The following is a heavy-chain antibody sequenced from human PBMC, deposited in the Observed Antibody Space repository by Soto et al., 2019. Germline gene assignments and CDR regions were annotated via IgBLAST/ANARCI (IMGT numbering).Heavy chain of an antibody. J-gene: IGHJ6*02. D-gene: IGHD6-13*01. CDR3: AKKSRTVLQLVPVRMDV. CDR2: ISYDVSNK. CDR1: GFTFSSYG. V-gene: IGHV3-30*18. Sequence: XVCLRLSCAACGFTFSSYGMHWVRQAPGKGLEWVAVISYDVSNKYYADSVKGRFTISRDNSKNTLYLQMNSLRAEGTAVYYCAKKSRTVLQLVPVRMDVWGQGTTVTVSS.